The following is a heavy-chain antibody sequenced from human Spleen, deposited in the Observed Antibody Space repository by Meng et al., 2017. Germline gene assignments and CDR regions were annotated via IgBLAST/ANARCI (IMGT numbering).Heavy chain of an antibody. V-gene: IGHV1-2*02. J-gene: IGHJ3*01. CDR3: ERLPGMIRFGGVIAI. CDR1: GYTFTAYH. D-gene: IGHD3-16*02. CDR2: INPSSGGT. Sequence: ASVKVSCKASGYTFTAYHIHWVRQAPGQGLEWMGWINPSSGGTKYAQKFQGRVTVTGDTSISTAYMELSSLRSDDTAVYYCERLPGMIRFGGVIAIWGQGTMVTVSS.